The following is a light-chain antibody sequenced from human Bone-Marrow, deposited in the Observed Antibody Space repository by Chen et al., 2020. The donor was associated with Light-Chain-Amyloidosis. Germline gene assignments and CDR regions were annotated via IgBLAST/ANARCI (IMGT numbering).Light chain of an antibody. CDR2: RDT. CDR1: DFPKKY. V-gene: IGLV3-25*03. J-gene: IGLJ2*01. Sequence: SYALTQPPSVSVSPGQPARITCSGDDFPKKYAYWYQQKPGQAPVLVIHRDTERPSGISDRFSCSSSGTTATLTISGVEAEDEAFYHCQSADSSGTYEVIFGGGTKLTVL. CDR3: QSADSSGTYEVI.